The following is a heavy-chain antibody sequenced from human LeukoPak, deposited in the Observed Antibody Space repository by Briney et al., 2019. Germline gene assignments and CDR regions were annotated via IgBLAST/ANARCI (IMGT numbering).Heavy chain of an antibody. CDR3: AKDLDYDTIGAFDY. V-gene: IGHV3-30*18. Sequence: EGSLRLSCAASGFTFSSYGMHWVRQAPGKGLEWVAVISYDGSNKYYADSVKGRFTISRDISKNTLYLQMNSLRAEDTAVYYCAKDLDYDTIGAFDYWGQGTLVTVSS. CDR1: GFTFSSYG. CDR2: ISYDGSNK. D-gene: IGHD3-22*01. J-gene: IGHJ4*02.